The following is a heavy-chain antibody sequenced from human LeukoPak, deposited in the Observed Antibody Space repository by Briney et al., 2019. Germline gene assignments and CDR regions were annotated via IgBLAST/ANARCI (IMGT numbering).Heavy chain of an antibody. CDR3: ARGVSGSSWALNWFDP. J-gene: IGHJ5*02. CDR2: INQDGSEK. V-gene: IGHV3-7*01. D-gene: IGHD6-13*01. Sequence: GGSLRLSCAASGFTFSDYWMSWVRQAPGNGLEWVANINQDGSEKYYVDSVKGRFTISRDNAKNSLFLQMNSLRAEDTAVYYCARGVSGSSWALNWFDPWGQGTLVTVSS. CDR1: GFTFSDYW.